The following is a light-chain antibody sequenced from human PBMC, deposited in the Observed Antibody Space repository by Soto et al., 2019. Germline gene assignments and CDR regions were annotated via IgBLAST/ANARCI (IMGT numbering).Light chain of an antibody. J-gene: IGKJ1*01. CDR1: QSVSSSY. Sequence: EIVLTQSPGTLSLSPWERATLSCRASQSVSSSYLAWYQQKPGQAPRLLIYGASSRATGIPDRFSGSGSGTDFTLTISSLQSEDFAVYYCQQYDNWPSFGQGTKVDIK. CDR3: QQYDNWPS. V-gene: IGKV3-20*01. CDR2: GAS.